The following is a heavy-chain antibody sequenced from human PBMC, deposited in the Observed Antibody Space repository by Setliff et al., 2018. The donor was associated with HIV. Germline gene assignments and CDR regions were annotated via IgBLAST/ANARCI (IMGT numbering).Heavy chain of an antibody. V-gene: IGHV1-69*05. J-gene: IGHJ5*02. D-gene: IGHD3-3*01. CDR3: ARGHLDYNFWDEVLGNWFDP. CDR1: GDTFSNSL. Sequence: SCKASGDTFSNSLVTWVRQAPGQGLEWMGGIIPLFGTANYAQKFQGRVTMTTDELMTTAYMELSSLRSEDTAVYYCARGHLDYNFWDEVLGNWFDPWGQGTLVTVSS. CDR2: IIPLFGTA.